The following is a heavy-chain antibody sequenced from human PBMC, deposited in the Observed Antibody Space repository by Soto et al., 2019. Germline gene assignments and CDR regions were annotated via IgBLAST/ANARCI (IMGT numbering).Heavy chain of an antibody. CDR3: ARVDFGGNSYYFDY. CDR2: VWFDGSIQ. Sequence: GGSLRLSCVASGFTFSDYGIHWVRQAPDKCLEWVAVVWFDGSIQYYGDSVKGRFTISRDNSNNTVDLQMNNLRAEDTAVYYCARVDFGGNSYYFDYWGQGXPVTVYS. CDR1: GFTFSDYG. V-gene: IGHV3-33*01. J-gene: IGHJ4*02. D-gene: IGHD1-7*01.